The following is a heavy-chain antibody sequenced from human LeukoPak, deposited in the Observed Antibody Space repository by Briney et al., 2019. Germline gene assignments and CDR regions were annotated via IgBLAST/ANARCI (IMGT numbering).Heavy chain of an antibody. CDR2: IYSGGST. CDR1: GFTVSSNY. D-gene: IGHD6-6*01. V-gene: IGHV3-53*01. Sequence: GGSLRLSCAASGFTVSSNYMSWVRQAPGKGLEWVSVIYSGGSTYYADSVKGRFTISRDNSKNTLYLQMNSLRAEDTAVYYCATSSSGRSYYYGMDVWGQGTTVTVPS. CDR3: ATSSSGRSYYYGMDV. J-gene: IGHJ6*02.